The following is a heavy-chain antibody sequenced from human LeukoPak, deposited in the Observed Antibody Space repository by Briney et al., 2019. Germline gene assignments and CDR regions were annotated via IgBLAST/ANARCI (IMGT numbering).Heavy chain of an antibody. V-gene: IGHV3-33*08. D-gene: IGHD6-13*01. Sequence: PGGSLRLSCAASGFTFSSYVMSWVRQAPGKGLEWVALIWYDGSNKYYADSVKGRFTISRDNSKNTLYLQMNSLRAEDTAVYYCGTVRGPDSSRWYSDYWGQGTLVTVSS. CDR3: GTVRGPDSSRWYSDY. CDR2: IWYDGSNK. J-gene: IGHJ4*02. CDR1: GFTFSSYV.